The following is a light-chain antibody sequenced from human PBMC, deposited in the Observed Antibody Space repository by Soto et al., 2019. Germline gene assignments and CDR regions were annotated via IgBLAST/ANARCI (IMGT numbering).Light chain of an antibody. Sequence: DIPMTQSPSTLSASVGGRVSITCRASQSISRQLAWYQQKPGKAPNLLIYQASKLETGVPSRFTGSGSGTEFTLTISSLQPDDLASYYCLQSQSYWTFGQGTKVEVK. CDR1: QSISRQ. CDR3: LQSQSYWT. J-gene: IGKJ1*01. CDR2: QAS. V-gene: IGKV1-5*03.